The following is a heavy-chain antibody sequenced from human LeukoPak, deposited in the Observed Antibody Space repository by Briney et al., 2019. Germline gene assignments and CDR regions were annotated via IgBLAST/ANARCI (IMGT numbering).Heavy chain of an antibody. CDR1: GFTFDDYG. V-gene: IGHV3-20*04. J-gene: IGHJ4*02. D-gene: IGHD3-3*01. CDR3: ARGGITIFGVVIHSDY. Sequence: GGSLRLSCAASGFTFDDYGMSWVRQAPGKWLEWVSGINWNGGSTGYADSVKGRFTISRDNAKNSLYLQMNSLRAEDTALYYCARGGITIFGVVIHSDYWGQGTLVTVSS. CDR2: INWNGGST.